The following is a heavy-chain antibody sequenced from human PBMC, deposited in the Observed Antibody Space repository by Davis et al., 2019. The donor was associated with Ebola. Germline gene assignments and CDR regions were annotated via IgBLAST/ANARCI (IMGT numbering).Heavy chain of an antibody. V-gene: IGHV5-51*01. CDR2: IYPDDSDT. Sequence: GESLKISCKGSGYSFTNYWIGWVRQMPGRGLQWMGIIYPDDSDTTYSPSFQGQITISVDKSISTAYLQWSSLKASDTAMYYCARPGTAGTVDGFDIWGQGTMVTVSS. J-gene: IGHJ3*02. D-gene: IGHD1-1*01. CDR3: ARPGTAGTVDGFDI. CDR1: GYSFTNYW.